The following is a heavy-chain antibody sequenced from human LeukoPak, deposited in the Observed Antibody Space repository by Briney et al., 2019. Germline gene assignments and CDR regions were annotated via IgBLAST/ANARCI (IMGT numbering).Heavy chain of an antibody. V-gene: IGHV3-23*01. CDR1: GFTFSSYA. D-gene: IGHD4-23*01. J-gene: IGHJ5*02. Sequence: PGGSLRLSCAASGFTFSSYAMSWVRQAPGKGLEWVSAISGSGGSTYYADSVKGRFTISRDNSKNTLYLQMNSLRAEDTAVYYCAKVAPPLELRWLNWFDPWGQGTLVTVSS. CDR3: AKVAPPLELRWLNWFDP. CDR2: ISGSGGST.